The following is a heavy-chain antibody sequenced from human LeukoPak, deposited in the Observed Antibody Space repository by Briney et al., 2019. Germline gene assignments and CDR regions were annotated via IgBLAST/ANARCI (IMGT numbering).Heavy chain of an antibody. D-gene: IGHD7-27*01. J-gene: IGHJ3*02. V-gene: IGHV4-4*07. Sequence: PSETLSLTCTVSGGSISSYYWSWIRQPAGKGLECIGRIYTSGSTNYNPSLNSRVTMSVDTSKSQFSLWLSSVTAADTAVYYCARVLSGDGYAFDIWGQGTMVTVSS. CDR2: IYTSGST. CDR1: GGSISSYY. CDR3: ARVLSGDGYAFDI.